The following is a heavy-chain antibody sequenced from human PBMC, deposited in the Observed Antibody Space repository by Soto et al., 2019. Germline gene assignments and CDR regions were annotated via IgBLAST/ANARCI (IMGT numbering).Heavy chain of an antibody. CDR2: INHSGST. Sequence: SETLSLTCAVYGGSFSGYYWSWIRQPTGKGLEWIGEINHSGSTNYNPSLKSRVTISVDTSKNQFSLKLGSVTAADTAVYYCARVAIVVVPAANLVDTAMAPFDYWGQGTLVTVSS. J-gene: IGHJ4*02. D-gene: IGHD2-2*03. V-gene: IGHV4-34*01. CDR3: ARVAIVVVPAANLVDTAMAPFDY. CDR1: GGSFSGYY.